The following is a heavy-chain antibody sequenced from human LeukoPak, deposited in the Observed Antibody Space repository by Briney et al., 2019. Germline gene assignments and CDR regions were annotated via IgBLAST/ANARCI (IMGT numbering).Heavy chain of an antibody. CDR1: GFTFSSYA. Sequence: HSGGSLRLSCAASGFTFSSYAMSWVRQAPGKGLEWVSAISGSGGSTYYADSVKGRFTLSRDDSKSTLRLQMNSLRAEDTAVYYCAKGSGVSRYSAFDYWGQGTLVTVSS. CDR3: AKGSGVSRYSAFDY. V-gene: IGHV3-23*01. J-gene: IGHJ4*02. CDR2: ISGSGGST. D-gene: IGHD2-15*01.